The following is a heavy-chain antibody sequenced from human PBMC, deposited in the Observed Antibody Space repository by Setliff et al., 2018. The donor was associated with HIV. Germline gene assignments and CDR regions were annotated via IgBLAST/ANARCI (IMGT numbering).Heavy chain of an antibody. V-gene: IGHV3-30*04. CDR3: AKDLGVSYYNFWSNYYGLDV. CDR2: ISYDGTSK. Sequence: GGSLRLSCAASGFTFYAMHWVRQAPGKGLEWLAVISYDGTSKYYADSVKGRFTLSSDNSKNTLYLQMSSLRAEDTAVYYCAKDLGVSYYNFWSNYYGLDVWGQGTTVTVSS. CDR1: GFTFYA. J-gene: IGHJ6*02. D-gene: IGHD3-3*01.